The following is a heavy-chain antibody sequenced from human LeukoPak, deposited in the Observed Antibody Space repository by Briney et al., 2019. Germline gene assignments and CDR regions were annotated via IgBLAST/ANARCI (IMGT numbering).Heavy chain of an antibody. V-gene: IGHV3-48*03. CDR2: IDSSGSTI. CDR1: GLTFSNYE. D-gene: IGHD3-22*01. J-gene: IGHJ4*02. Sequence: GGSLRLSCAASGLTFSNYEMNWVRPAPGKGREWVSYIDSSGSTILYAGSARGRFPISRKHAKNSVYLQMNSLRAEDTATYYCVRKSYYDTSTSYYLRKHFGFWRQGTLVTVSS. CDR3: VRKSYYDTSTSYYLRKHFGF.